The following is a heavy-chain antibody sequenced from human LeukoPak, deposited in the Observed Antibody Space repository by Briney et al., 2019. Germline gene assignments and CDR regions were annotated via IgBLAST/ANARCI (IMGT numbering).Heavy chain of an antibody. Sequence: PGGSLRLSCAVSGFTFRNYGMTWVRQAPGKGLEWVSGISGSGGSTYYGGSVKGRFTISRDNSKNTLYLQMNSLRVEDTAIYYCAKGYQPPYHHYMDVWGKGTTVTISS. J-gene: IGHJ6*03. V-gene: IGHV3-23*01. CDR3: AKGYQPPYHHYMDV. CDR2: ISGSGGST. D-gene: IGHD2-2*01. CDR1: GFTFRNYG.